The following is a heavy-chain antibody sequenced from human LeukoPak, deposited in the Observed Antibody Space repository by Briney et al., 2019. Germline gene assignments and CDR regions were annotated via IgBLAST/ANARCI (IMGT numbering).Heavy chain of an antibody. Sequence: GASVKVSCKASGYTFTSYGISWVRQAPGQGLEWMGWISAYNGNTNYAQKLQGRVTMTTDTSTSTAYMELRSLRSDDTAVYYCARDMRYSGSYYFDYWGQGTLVTVSS. CDR2: ISAYNGNT. CDR3: ARDMRYSGSYYFDY. J-gene: IGHJ4*02. V-gene: IGHV1-18*01. CDR1: GYTFTSYG. D-gene: IGHD1-26*01.